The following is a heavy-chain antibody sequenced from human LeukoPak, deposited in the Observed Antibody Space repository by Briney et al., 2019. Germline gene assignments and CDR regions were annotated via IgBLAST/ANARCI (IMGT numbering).Heavy chain of an antibody. J-gene: IGHJ4*02. CDR2: ISGSGGST. D-gene: IGHD6-13*01. CDR3: AKDLTAAAGTGFDY. Sequence: GGSLRLSCAASGFTFSSYAMSWVRQAPGKGLGWVSGISGSGGSTYYADSVKGRFTISRDTSKNTLYLQMTSLRAEDTAVYYCAKDLTAAAGTGFDYWGQGTLVTVSS. CDR1: GFTFSSYA. V-gene: IGHV3-23*01.